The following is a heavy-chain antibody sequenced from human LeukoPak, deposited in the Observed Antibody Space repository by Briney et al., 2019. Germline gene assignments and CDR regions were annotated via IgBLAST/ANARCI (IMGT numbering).Heavy chain of an antibody. CDR1: GGSISYYY. CDR2: SYYSGNT. V-gene: IGHV4-59*01. J-gene: IGHJ4*02. CDR3: ARDGYSGNDGL. D-gene: IGHD5-12*01. Sequence: PSETLSLTCTVSGGSISYYYWSWIRQSPGKGLEWIGYSYYSGNTNYNPSLKSRVTISVDTSKNQFSLKLSSVTAADTAVYYCARDGYSGNDGLWGQGSLVTVSS.